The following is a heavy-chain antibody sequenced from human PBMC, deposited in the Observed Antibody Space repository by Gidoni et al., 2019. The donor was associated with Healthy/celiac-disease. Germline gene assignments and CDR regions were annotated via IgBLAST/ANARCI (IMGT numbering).Heavy chain of an antibody. CDR3: ARVQGATTDW. CDR2: ISSSSSYI. J-gene: IGHJ4*02. D-gene: IGHD1-26*01. V-gene: IGHV3-21*01. Sequence: EVQLVESGGGLVKPGGSLRLSGAASGFTFSSYSLNWVRQAPGKGLEWVSSISSSSSYIYYADSVKGRFTISRDNAKNSLYLQMNSLRAEDTAVYYCARVQGATTDWWGQGTLVTVSS. CDR1: GFTFSSYS.